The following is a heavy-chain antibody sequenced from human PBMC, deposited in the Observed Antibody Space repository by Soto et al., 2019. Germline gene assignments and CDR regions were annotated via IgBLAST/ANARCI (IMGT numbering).Heavy chain of an antibody. V-gene: IGHV1-69*13. CDR1: GGTFSSYA. Sequence: GASVKVSCKASGGTFSSYAISWLRQAPGQGLEWMGGIIPIFGTANYAQKFQGRVTITADESTSTAYMELSSLRSEDTAVYYCARPAGGGYETDYFDYWGQGTLVTVSS. CDR3: ARPAGGGYETDYFDY. D-gene: IGHD5-12*01. CDR2: IIPIFGTA. J-gene: IGHJ4*02.